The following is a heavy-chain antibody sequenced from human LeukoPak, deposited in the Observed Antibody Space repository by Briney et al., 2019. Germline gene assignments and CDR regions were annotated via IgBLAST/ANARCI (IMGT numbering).Heavy chain of an antibody. Sequence: ASVKVSCKASGYAFTSYGISWVRQAPGQGLEWMGWISAYNGNTNYAQKLQGRVTMTTDTSTSTAYMELRSLRSDDTAVYYCAKVSLETMGILFDYWVQGTLVTVSS. CDR1: GYAFTSYG. D-gene: IGHD4/OR15-4a*01. J-gene: IGHJ4*02. V-gene: IGHV1-18*01. CDR3: AKVSLETMGILFDY. CDR2: ISAYNGNT.